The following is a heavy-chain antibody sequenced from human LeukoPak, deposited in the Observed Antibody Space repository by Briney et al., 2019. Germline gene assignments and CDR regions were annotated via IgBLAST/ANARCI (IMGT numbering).Heavy chain of an antibody. D-gene: IGHD3-3*01. Sequence: SETLSLTCTVSGGSINSYYWSWIRQPPRKGLEWIGYIYYSGSTNYNPSLKSRVTISVDTSKNQFSLKLSSVTAADTAVYYCARVVSGGSGYYRRRMVGPPSIFDYWGQGTLVTVSS. V-gene: IGHV4-59*01. CDR1: GGSINSYY. J-gene: IGHJ4*02. CDR3: ARVVSGGSGYYRRRMVGPPSIFDY. CDR2: IYYSGST.